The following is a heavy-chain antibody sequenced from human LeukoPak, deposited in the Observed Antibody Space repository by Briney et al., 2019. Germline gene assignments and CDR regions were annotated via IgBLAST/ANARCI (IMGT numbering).Heavy chain of an antibody. CDR1: GFSFKKFR. D-gene: IGHD3-16*01. Sequence: PGGSLRLSCAASGFSFKKFRMSWVRQPPGKGLEWVANINQDGSGIYYLDSVKGRFAVSTDKAKNSLYLQMTSLRAEDTAVYYCASSWGSAIDFWGQGTLVTVSS. CDR2: INQDGSGI. J-gene: IGHJ4*02. V-gene: IGHV3-7*01. CDR3: ASSWGSAIDF.